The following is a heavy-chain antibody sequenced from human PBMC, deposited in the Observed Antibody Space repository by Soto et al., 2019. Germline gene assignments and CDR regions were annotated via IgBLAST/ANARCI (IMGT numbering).Heavy chain of an antibody. Sequence: PSETLSLTCTVSGGSISSCGYYWSWIRQHPGKGLEWIGYIYYSGSTYYNPSLKSRVTISVDTSKNQFSLKLSSVTAADTAVYYCARDGGLELRDYYGMDVWGQGTTVTVSS. CDR1: GGSISSCGYY. CDR3: ARDGGLELRDYYGMDV. D-gene: IGHD1-7*01. J-gene: IGHJ6*02. CDR2: IYYSGST. V-gene: IGHV4-31*03.